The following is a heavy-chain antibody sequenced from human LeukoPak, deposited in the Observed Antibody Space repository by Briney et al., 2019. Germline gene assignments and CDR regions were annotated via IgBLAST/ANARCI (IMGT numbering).Heavy chain of an antibody. CDR1: GFTVSSNF. D-gene: IGHD1-26*01. CDR3: ARGGANRFDY. J-gene: IGHJ4*02. V-gene: IGHV3-66*01. Sequence: GGSLRLSCAVSGFTVSSNFMSWVRQAPGKGPEWVSVIYTSGITYYADSVRGRFTISRDNSKNTLYLQMDSLTAEDTAVYYCARGGANRFDYWGQGTLVTVSS. CDR2: IYTSGIT.